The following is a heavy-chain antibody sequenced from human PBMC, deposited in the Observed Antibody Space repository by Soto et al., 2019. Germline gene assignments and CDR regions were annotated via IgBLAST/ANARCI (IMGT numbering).Heavy chain of an antibody. CDR1: GYRFTSYG. Sequence: WASVKVSCKASGYRFTSYGINWVRQAPGQGLQWREWISIYNGNTRYAQNFQGRVTLTRDTSTNTTYMDLRTLTSDDTAVYYCAREDTIYGVHLMNWFDSWGQGTLVTVSS. CDR2: ISIYNGNT. D-gene: IGHD3-3*01. J-gene: IGHJ5*01. V-gene: IGHV1-18*01. CDR3: AREDTIYGVHLMNWFDS.